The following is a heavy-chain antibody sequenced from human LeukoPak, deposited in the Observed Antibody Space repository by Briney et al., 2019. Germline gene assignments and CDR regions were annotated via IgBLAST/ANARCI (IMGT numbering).Heavy chain of an antibody. CDR1: GGTFSGYY. Sequence: SETLSLTCAVYGGTFSGYYCSWIRQSPAKGLEWIGQIYHTGSTNYNPSLESRVTISLDTPNNQFSLKLTSVTAADTAVYYCARDDFGVALGGVWGKGTTVTVSS. J-gene: IGHJ6*04. CDR3: ARDDFGVALGGV. V-gene: IGHV4-34*01. CDR2: IYHTGST. D-gene: IGHD3-3*01.